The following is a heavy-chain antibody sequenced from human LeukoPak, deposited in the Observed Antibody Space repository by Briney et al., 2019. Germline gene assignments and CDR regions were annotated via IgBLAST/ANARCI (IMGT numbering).Heavy chain of an antibody. Sequence: SVKVSCKASGGSFSTYVITWVRQAPGQGLEWMGRIIPVLGVSNFAQKFQDRVAITADESTSTAYMELSSLRSEDTAVYYCARVYCSGGSCYSGYWGQGTLVTVSS. CDR1: GGSFSTYV. J-gene: IGHJ4*02. V-gene: IGHV1-69*04. CDR2: IIPVLGVS. CDR3: ARVYCSGGSCYSGY. D-gene: IGHD2-15*01.